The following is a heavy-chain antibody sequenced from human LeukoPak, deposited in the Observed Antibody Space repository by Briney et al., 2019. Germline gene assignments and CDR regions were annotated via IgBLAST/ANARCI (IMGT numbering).Heavy chain of an antibody. CDR3: ARDDRGSSGYYYYGMDV. J-gene: IGHJ6*02. V-gene: IGHV4-59*01. Sequence: SSETLSLTCTVSGGSISTYYWSWIRQPPGKELEWIGYIYYSGSTNYNPSLKSRVTISVDTSKNQFSLKLSSVTAADTAVYYCARDDRGSSGYYYYGMDVWGQGTTVTVSS. D-gene: IGHD1-26*01. CDR2: IYYSGST. CDR1: GGSISTYY.